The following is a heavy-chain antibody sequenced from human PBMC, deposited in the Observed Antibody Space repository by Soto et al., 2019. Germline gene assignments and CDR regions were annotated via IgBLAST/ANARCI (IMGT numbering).Heavy chain of an antibody. J-gene: IGHJ4*02. D-gene: IGHD6-25*01. V-gene: IGHV3-48*02. Sequence: DVELVESGGGLVQPGGSVRLSCAVSGISVTDSSMTWVRQAPGKGLEWIVLISAGASAIYYAASFKGRFTVSTDTANNSVSLQMRRLRDEDTAVYYCTKARGYNGNYSPFWGQGTLVTVSS. CDR1: GISVTDSS. CDR2: ISAGASAI. CDR3: TKARGYNGNYSPF.